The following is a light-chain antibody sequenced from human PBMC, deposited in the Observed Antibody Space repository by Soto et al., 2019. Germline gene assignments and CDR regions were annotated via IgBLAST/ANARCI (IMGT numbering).Light chain of an antibody. J-gene: IGKJ2*01. CDR3: QHYNSYSDT. CDR2: NAS. CDR1: QSISSW. Sequence: DIQMTQSPSTLSASVGDRVTITCRASQSISSWLAWYQQKPGKAPKLLIYNASSLESGVPSSFSGSGSGTEFTLTISSLQPYYFATYYFQHYNSYSDTFGQGTKLEIK. V-gene: IGKV1-5*03.